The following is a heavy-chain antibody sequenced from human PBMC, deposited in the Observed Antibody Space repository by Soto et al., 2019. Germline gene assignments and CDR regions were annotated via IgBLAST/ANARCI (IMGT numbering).Heavy chain of an antibody. CDR1: GFNFDDFA. D-gene: IGHD3-22*01. CDR2: ISWNSRRI. V-gene: IGHV3-9*01. J-gene: IGHJ3*01. CDR3: AKAVVVIPEADVLDL. Sequence: EVLLVESGGGLVQPGRSLRLSCAASGFNFDDFAMHWVRQAPGKGLEWVSSISWNSRRIAYVDSVKGRFTISRDNAKNSLYLEMKTLRPEDTALYYCAKAVVVIPEADVLDLWGQGTMVTVSS.